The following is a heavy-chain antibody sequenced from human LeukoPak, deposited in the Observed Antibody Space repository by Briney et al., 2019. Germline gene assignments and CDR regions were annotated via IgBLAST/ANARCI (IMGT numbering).Heavy chain of an antibody. V-gene: IGHV3-21*01. CDR1: GFIFSSYT. CDR3: ARDEIVVVAATVEYYYYMDV. D-gene: IGHD2-15*01. Sequence: GGSLRLSCAASGFIFSSYTMNWVRQAPGKGLEWVSSISASGYMYHADSMKGRFTIARDNARNSLYLQMNSLRAEDTAVYYCARDEIVVVAATVEYYYYMDVWGTGTTVTVSS. J-gene: IGHJ6*03. CDR2: ISASGYM.